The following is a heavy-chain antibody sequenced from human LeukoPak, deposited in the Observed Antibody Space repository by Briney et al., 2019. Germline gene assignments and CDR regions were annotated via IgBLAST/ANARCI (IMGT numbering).Heavy chain of an antibody. CDR1: GFTFSGSA. V-gene: IGHV3-73*01. J-gene: IGHJ4*02. D-gene: IGHD3-16*01. CDR2: IRSTANGYAT. Sequence: GGSLRLSCAASGFTFSGSALHWVRQASGKGLEWVGRIRSTANGYATAYAASVKGRFTISRDDSKNTAYLQMDSLKTEDTAVYYCTRVVGDYKDYWGQGTLVTVSS. CDR3: TRVVGDYKDY.